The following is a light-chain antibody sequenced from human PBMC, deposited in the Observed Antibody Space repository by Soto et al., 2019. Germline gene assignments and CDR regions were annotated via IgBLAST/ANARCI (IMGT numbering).Light chain of an antibody. J-gene: IGKJ3*01. CDR3: QQYNNWPL. V-gene: IGKV3-15*01. Sequence: ETVMTQSPATLSVSPGEGATLSCRASQSVSSNLVWYQHRPGQAPRLLIYGASTRATDIPARFSGSGSGTEFTLTISSLQSEDFAVYYCQQYNNWPLFGPGTKVDIK. CDR1: QSVSSN. CDR2: GAS.